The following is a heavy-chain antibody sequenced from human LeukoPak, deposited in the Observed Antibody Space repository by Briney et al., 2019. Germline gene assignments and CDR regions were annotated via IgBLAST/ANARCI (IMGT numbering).Heavy chain of an antibody. J-gene: IGHJ6*04. V-gene: IGHV3-48*03. CDR2: ISSSGSTI. D-gene: IGHD3-10*02. CDR1: GFTFSSYE. Sequence: GGSLRLSCAASGFTFSSYEMNWVRQAPGEWLEWVSYISSSGSTIYYADSVKGRFTISRDNAKNSLYLQMNSLRAEDTAVYYCAELGITMIGGVWGKGTTVTISS. CDR3: AELGITMIGGV.